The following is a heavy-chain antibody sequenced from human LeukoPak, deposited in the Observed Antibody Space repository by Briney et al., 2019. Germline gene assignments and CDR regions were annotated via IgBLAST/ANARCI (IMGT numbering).Heavy chain of an antibody. CDR2: IQHDGSDQ. D-gene: IGHD3-10*01. CDR1: GFTFSSYW. Sequence: GGSLRLSCAASGFTFSSYWMSWLRQAPGKGREWVANIQHDGSDQYYDDSVKGRFTISRDNAKDSLFLQMNSLRAEDTAVYFCARSFLMSFGELLSGGFHVWGQGAMVTVSS. CDR3: ARSFLMSFGELLSGGFHV. V-gene: IGHV3-7*01. J-gene: IGHJ3*01.